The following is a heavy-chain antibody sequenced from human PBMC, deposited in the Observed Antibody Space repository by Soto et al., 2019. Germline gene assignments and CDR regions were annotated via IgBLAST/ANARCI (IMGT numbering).Heavy chain of an antibody. V-gene: IGHV3-30*18. CDR3: AKDQYQLTRRCYGLDV. CDR1: GFTFSNYV. D-gene: IGHD2-2*01. CDR2: ISYDGSNK. J-gene: IGHJ6*02. Sequence: PGGSLRLSCAASGFTFSNYVMHWVRQAPGKGLEWVAVISYDGSNKYYADSVRVRFTISRDNSKNTLFLQMNSLRPEDTAVYYCAKDQYQLTRRCYGLDVWGRGTKVNDS.